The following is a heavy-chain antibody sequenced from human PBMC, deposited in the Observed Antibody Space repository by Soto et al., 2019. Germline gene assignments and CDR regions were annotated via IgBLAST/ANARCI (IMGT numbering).Heavy chain of an antibody. CDR2: IHSGGST. V-gene: IGHV3-66*01. D-gene: IGHD1-26*01. CDR1: GFTVSSSY. J-gene: IGHJ6*02. CDR3: ARDKTIDEGEGGMDV. Sequence: EVQLVQSGGGLVQPGGSLRLSCAASGFTVSSSYMNCVRQAPGKGLEWVSMIHSGGSTYYADSVRGRFTISRDNSKNTLYLLMNSLRAEDTAMYYCARDKTIDEGEGGMDVWGQGTTVTVSS.